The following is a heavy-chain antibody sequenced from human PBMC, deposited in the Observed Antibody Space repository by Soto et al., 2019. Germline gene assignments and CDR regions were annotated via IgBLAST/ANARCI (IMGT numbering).Heavy chain of an antibody. Sequence: QVQLVQSGAEVKKPGSSVKVSCKASGGTFSSYAISWVRQAPGQGLEWMGGIIPIFGTANYAQKFQGRVTITADESTSTAYMELSSRRSEDTAVYYCAREGRGYCSGGSCYSPSESTWGQGTLVTVSS. D-gene: IGHD2-15*01. CDR1: GGTFSSYA. CDR2: IIPIFGTA. CDR3: AREGRGYCSGGSCYSPSEST. V-gene: IGHV1-69*12. J-gene: IGHJ4*02.